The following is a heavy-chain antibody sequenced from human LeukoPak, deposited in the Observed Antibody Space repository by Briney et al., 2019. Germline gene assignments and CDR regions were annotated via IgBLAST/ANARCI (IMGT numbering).Heavy chain of an antibody. CDR2: IVVGSGNT. Sequence: SVKVSCKASGFTFTSSAMQWVRQARGRRLEWIGWIVVGSGNTNYAQKFQERVTITRDMSTSTAYMELSSLRSEDTAVYYCAAVLRNYYDSSGYYYFDYWGQGTLVTVSS. J-gene: IGHJ4*02. CDR3: AAVLRNYYDSSGYYYFDY. CDR1: GFTFTSSA. D-gene: IGHD3-22*01. V-gene: IGHV1-58*02.